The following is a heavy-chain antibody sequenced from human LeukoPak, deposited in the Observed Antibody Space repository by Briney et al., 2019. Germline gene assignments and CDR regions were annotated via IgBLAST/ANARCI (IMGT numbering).Heavy chain of an antibody. CDR3: AKAGRYFDWGYYFDY. CDR2: IKEDGSEK. J-gene: IGHJ4*02. Sequence: GGSLRLSCEASGLTLNRDWTAWVRQAPGKGLEWVANIKEDGSEKNYVDSVKGRFTISRDNSKNTLYLQMNSLRAEDTAVYYCAKAGRYFDWGYYFDYWGQGTLVTVSS. D-gene: IGHD3-9*01. CDR1: GLTLNRDW. V-gene: IGHV3-7*01.